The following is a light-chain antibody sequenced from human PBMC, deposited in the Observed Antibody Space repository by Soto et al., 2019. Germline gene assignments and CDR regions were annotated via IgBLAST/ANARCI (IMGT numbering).Light chain of an antibody. CDR3: QQRSNSPPTWT. Sequence: EIVLTQSPGTLSLSPGERATLSCRASQRIGSYLAWYQQKPGQTPRLLIYDASNRATGIPARFSGSGSGTDFTLPISSLEPEDFAVYYCQQRSNSPPTWTFGQGTKVEIK. CDR1: QRIGSY. V-gene: IGKV3-11*01. J-gene: IGKJ1*01. CDR2: DAS.